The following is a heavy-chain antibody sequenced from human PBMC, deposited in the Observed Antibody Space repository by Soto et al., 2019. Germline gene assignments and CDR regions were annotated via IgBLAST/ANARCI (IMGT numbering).Heavy chain of an antibody. CDR3: ARAQRVGFHYEGYYFDF. Sequence: GPMRHSYEAAEVTFSTHWMTWVRQAPGKGLEWVATIKQDGREEYYADSVKGRFTVSRDTFKSSLYLHMTSLRAEDTALYYCARAQRVGFHYEGYYFDFCGQGLLVTVSS. D-gene: IGHD3-22*01. CDR2: IKQDGREE. V-gene: IGHV3-7*03. J-gene: IGHJ4*02. CDR1: EVTFSTHW.